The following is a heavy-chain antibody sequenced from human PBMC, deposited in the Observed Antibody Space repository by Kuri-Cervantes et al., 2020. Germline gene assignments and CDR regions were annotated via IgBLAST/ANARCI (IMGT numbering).Heavy chain of an antibody. CDR3: ARDSSSWYGSFDY. J-gene: IGHJ4*02. V-gene: IGHV3-53*01. D-gene: IGHD6-13*01. CDR2: ISGSGGST. Sequence: GGSLRLSCAASGFTVSSNYMSWVRQAPGKGLEWVSAISGSGGSTYYADSVKGRFAISRDNSKNTLYLQMNSLRAEDTAVYYCARDSSSWYGSFDYWGQGTLVTVSS. CDR1: GFTVSSNY.